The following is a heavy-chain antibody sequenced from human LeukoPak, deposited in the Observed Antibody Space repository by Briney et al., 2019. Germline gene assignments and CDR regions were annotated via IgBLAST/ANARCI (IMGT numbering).Heavy chain of an antibody. V-gene: IGHV3-11*04. CDR3: AREISSSYSRFDY. Sequence: GGSLRLSCAASGFTFSDYYMSWIRQAPGKGLEWVSYISSSGSTIYYADSVKGRFTISRDNAKNSLYLQMNSLRAEDTAVYYCAREISSSYSRFDYWGQGTLVTVSS. CDR2: ISSSGSTI. D-gene: IGHD3-22*01. CDR1: GFTFSDYY. J-gene: IGHJ4*02.